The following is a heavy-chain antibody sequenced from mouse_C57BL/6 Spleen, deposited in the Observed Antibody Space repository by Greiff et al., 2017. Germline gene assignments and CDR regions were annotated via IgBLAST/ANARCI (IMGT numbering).Heavy chain of an antibody. J-gene: IGHJ4*01. Sequence: VQLQQSGAELVKPGASVKLSCKASGYTFTSYWMQWVKQRPGQGLEWIGEIDPSDSYTNYNQKFKGKATLTVDTSSSTAYMQLSSLTSEDSAVYYCAREAQATMDYWGQGTSVTVSS. CDR3: AREAQATMDY. CDR1: GYTFTSYW. V-gene: IGHV1-50*01. D-gene: IGHD3-2*02. CDR2: IDPSDSYT.